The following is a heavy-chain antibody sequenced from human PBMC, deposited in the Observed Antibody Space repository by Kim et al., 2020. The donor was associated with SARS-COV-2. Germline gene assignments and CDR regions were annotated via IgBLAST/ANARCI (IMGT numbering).Heavy chain of an antibody. CDR1: GGSFSGYY. D-gene: IGHD2-15*01. J-gene: IGHJ4*01. CDR3: AGRYCSGGSCYFSFDY. CDR2: INHSGST. V-gene: IGHV4-34*01. Sequence: SETLSLTCAVYGGSFSGYYWSWIRQPPGKGLEWIGEINHSGSTNYNPSLKSRVTISVDTSKNQFSLKLSSVTAADTAVYYCAGRYCSGGSCYFSFDYWG.